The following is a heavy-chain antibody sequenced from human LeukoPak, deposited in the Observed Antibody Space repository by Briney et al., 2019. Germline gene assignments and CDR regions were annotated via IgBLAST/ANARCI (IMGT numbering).Heavy chain of an antibody. D-gene: IGHD3-3*01. Sequence: GGSLRLSCAASGFTFSSYSMSWVRQAPGKGLEWVSAISGSGGSTYYAHSLKGRFTISGDTSNNTLYLQMNSLRAEDTAVYYCAKDQGKIFGGVRGAVDIWGEGRMVTDCS. CDR2: ISGSGGST. J-gene: IGHJ3*02. V-gene: IGHV3-23*01. CDR1: GFTFSSYS. CDR3: AKDQGKIFGGVRGAVDI.